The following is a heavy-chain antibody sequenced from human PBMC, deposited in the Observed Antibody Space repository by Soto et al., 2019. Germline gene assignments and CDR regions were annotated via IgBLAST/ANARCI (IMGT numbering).Heavy chain of an antibody. CDR3: ARESYSGYHSYGY. Sequence: SETLSLTCAVSGYSISSGCFWGWVRQPPGKGLEWIANMYHDGNTHYNPSLKSRVTMSVDTSKNQFSLKLNSVTAADTAVYYCARESYSGYHSYGYWGQGILVTVSS. J-gene: IGHJ4*02. CDR1: GYSISSGCF. V-gene: IGHV4-38-2*02. D-gene: IGHD5-12*01. CDR2: MYHDGNT.